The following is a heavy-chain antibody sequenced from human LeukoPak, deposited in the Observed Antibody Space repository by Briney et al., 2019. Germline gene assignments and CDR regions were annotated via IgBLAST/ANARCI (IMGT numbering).Heavy chain of an antibody. J-gene: IGHJ4*02. CDR3: LVRAPGYFDY. CDR1: GFTFSNYA. D-gene: IGHD3-10*01. CDR2: ISGSGGST. V-gene: IGHV3-23*01. Sequence: GESLKISCAASGFTFSNYAMTWVRQAPGKGLEWVSAISGSGGSTYYADSVKGRFTISRDNSKNTLYLQMNSLRAEDTAVYYCLVRAPGYFDYWGQGTLVTVSS.